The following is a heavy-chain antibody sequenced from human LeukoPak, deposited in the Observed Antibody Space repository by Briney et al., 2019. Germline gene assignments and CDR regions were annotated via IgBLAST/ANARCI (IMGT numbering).Heavy chain of an antibody. J-gene: IGHJ4*02. Sequence: GGSLRLSCAASGFTFSSYAMSWVRQAPGKGLEWVSAISGSGGSTYYADSVKGRFTISRDNSKNTLYLQMNSLRAEDTAVYYCATSGRWLVLGYFDYWGQGTLVTVSS. CDR2: ISGSGGST. D-gene: IGHD6-19*01. V-gene: IGHV3-23*01. CDR3: ATSGRWLVLGYFDY. CDR1: GFTFSSYA.